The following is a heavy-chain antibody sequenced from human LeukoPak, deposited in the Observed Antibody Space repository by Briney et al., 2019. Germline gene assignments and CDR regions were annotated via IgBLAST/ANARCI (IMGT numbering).Heavy chain of an antibody. V-gene: IGHV3-11*01. CDR1: GFTFSDYY. CDR3: AKDPLWAHFDY. D-gene: IGHD3-16*01. Sequence: GGSLRLSCAASGFTFSDYYMSWIRQAPGKGLEWVSYISSSGSTIYYADSVKGRFTISRDNAKNTLYLQMNSLRAEDTAVYYCAKDPLWAHFDYWGQGTLVTVSS. J-gene: IGHJ4*02. CDR2: ISSSGSTI.